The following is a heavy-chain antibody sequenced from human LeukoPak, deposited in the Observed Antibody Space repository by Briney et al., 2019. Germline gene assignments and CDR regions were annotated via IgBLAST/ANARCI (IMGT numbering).Heavy chain of an antibody. CDR3: ATSHNWNYGYYYYYMDV. CDR1: GGSFSGYY. Sequence: SETLSLTCAVYGGSFSGYYWSWIRQPPGKGLEWIGEINHSGSTNYNPSLKSRATISVDTSKNQFSLKLSSVTAADTAVYYCATSHNWNYGYYYYYMDVWGKGTTVTVSS. D-gene: IGHD1-7*01. CDR2: INHSGST. V-gene: IGHV4-34*01. J-gene: IGHJ6*03.